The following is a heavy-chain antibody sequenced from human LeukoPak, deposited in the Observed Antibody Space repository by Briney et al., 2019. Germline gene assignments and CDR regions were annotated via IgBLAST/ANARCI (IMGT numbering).Heavy chain of an antibody. CDR3: AKAVGVAATSPTSYFYYGMDV. Sequence: GGSLRLSCIVSGFTFGDYAMSWVRQAPGKGLEWVSSISDRDGSTYYVGAVKGRFTISRDNSKNTLYLQMNSLRGEDTAVYFCAKAVGVAATSPTSYFYYGMDVWGQGTTVTVSS. CDR2: ISDRDGST. CDR1: GFTFGDYA. D-gene: IGHD2-15*01. J-gene: IGHJ6*02. V-gene: IGHV3-23*01.